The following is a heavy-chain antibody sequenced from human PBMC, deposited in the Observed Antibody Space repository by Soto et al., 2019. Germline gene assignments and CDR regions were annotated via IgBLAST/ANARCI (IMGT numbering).Heavy chain of an antibody. CDR3: VPPPVVVAANFDY. J-gene: IGHJ4*02. D-gene: IGHD2-15*01. CDR1: GFTFSSYS. V-gene: IGHV3-21*01. Sequence: GGSLRLSCAASGFTFSSYSMNWVRQAPGKGLEWVSSISSSSSYIYYADSVKGRFTISRDNAKNSLYLQMNSLRAEDTAVYYCVPPPVVVAANFDYWGQGTLVTVSS. CDR2: ISSSSSYI.